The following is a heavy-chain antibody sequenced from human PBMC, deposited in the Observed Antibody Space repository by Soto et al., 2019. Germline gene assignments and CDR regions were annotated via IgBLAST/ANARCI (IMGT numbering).Heavy chain of an antibody. Sequence: QLVQSGAEVKKPVASVKVSCKTSGPTFIAYYIHWVRQAPGQGPEWMGWIDPKSGGTTYEQKFLGRVTVTRDASFHPAFMELNGATSDDSAVYYWARVSVDVPDWGQGTLVTVSS. CDR2: IDPKSGGT. CDR1: GPTFIAYY. J-gene: IGHJ4*02. D-gene: IGHD6-6*01. CDR3: ARVSVDVPD. V-gene: IGHV1-2*02.